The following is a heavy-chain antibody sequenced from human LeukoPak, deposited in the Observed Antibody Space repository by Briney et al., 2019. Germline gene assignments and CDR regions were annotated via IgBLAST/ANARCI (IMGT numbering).Heavy chain of an antibody. CDR1: GGSISSSY. J-gene: IGHJ4*02. V-gene: IGHV4-59*01. CDR2: IYYSGST. CDR3: ASTSSGWTPFDY. D-gene: IGHD6-19*01. Sequence: PSETLSLTCTVFGGSISSSYWSWIGHPPGKGLGWIGYIYYSGSTTYTPSLKSGATLSEHTSTNQFPMRLSSVTAADTAVYYCASTSSGWTPFDYWGQGTLVTVSS.